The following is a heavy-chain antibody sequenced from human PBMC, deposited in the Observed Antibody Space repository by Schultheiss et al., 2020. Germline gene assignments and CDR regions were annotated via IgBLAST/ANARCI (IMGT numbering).Heavy chain of an antibody. CDR2: INHSGST. D-gene: IGHD3-10*01. Sequence: SATLSLTCAVYGGSFSGYYWSWIRQPPGKGLEWIGEINHSGSTNYNPSLKSRVTISVDTSKNQFSLNLSSVTASDTAVYYCARSRSSGSSYAAFDIWGQGTMVTVAS. CDR3: ARSRSSGSSYAAFDI. V-gene: IGHV4-34*01. J-gene: IGHJ3*02. CDR1: GGSFSGYY.